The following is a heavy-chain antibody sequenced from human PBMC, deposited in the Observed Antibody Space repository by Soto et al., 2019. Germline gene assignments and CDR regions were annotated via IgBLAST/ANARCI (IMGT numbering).Heavy chain of an antibody. CDR2: MYNTGST. CDR1: GGSISSYY. D-gene: IGHD2-21*02. J-gene: IGHJ6*02. V-gene: IGHV4-59*01. Sequence: QVRLQESGPGLVKPSETLSLTCTVSGGSISSYYWSWIRQPPGKGPEWIGDMYNTGSTIYHPSLKSRVTILVETATNPFSLKLNSVTPADTVVYYCARDLSGYCGADCYPLDVWAQGTTVTVSS. CDR3: ARDLSGYCGADCYPLDV.